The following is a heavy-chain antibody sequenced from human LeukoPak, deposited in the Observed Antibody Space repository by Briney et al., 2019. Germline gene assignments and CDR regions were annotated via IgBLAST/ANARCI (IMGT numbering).Heavy chain of an antibody. CDR3: ARARHVVVPAAIDY. Sequence: GGSLRLSCAASGFTFSSYAMHWVRQAPGKGLEWVAVISYDGSNKYYADSVKGRFTISRDNSKNTLYLQMNSLRAEDTAVYYCARARHVVVPAAIDYWGQGTLVTVSS. D-gene: IGHD2-2*01. J-gene: IGHJ4*02. CDR1: GFTFSSYA. CDR2: ISYDGSNK. V-gene: IGHV3-30-3*01.